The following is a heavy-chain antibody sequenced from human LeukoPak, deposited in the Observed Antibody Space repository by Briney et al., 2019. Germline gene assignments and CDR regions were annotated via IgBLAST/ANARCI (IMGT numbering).Heavy chain of an antibody. CDR1: GGSISSYY. CDR3: ARVPNRGWFDP. J-gene: IGHJ5*02. Sequence: SETLSLTCTASGGSISSYYWNWIRQPPGQGLEWIGYIYYSGSTNYNPSLKSRVTISVDTSKNQFSLKLSSVTAADTAVYYCARVPNRGWFDPWGQGTLVTVSS. CDR2: IYYSGST. V-gene: IGHV4-59*01.